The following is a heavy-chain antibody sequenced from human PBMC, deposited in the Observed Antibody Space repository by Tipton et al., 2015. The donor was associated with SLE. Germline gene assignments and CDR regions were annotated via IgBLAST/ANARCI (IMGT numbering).Heavy chain of an antibody. CDR1: GGSFSGYY. CDR2: INHSGST. CDR3: ARVGVGAIDY. D-gene: IGHD1-26*01. V-gene: IGHV4-34*01. J-gene: IGHJ4*02. Sequence: LRLSCAVYGGSFSGYYWSWIRQPPGKGLEWIGEINHSGSTYYNPSLKSRVTISVDTSKNQFSLKLSSVTAADTAVYYCARVGVGAIDYWGQGTLVTVSS.